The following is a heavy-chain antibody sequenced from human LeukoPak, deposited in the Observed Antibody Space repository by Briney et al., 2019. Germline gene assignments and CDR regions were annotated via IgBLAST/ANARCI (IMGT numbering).Heavy chain of an antibody. CDR1: SGSMTDSC. J-gene: IGHJ4*02. V-gene: IGHV4-59*12. D-gene: IGHD3-22*01. CDR3: TREGYDRSGYFLDF. CDR2: IYPSGRI. Sequence: PSETLSLTCSVSSGSMTDSCWSWFRQAPGKGFEWLGFIYPSGRIEYSPSLRGRVSFSVATSRMEATVRLRSVTASDTAVYYCTREGYDRSGYFLDFWGQGILVTVSS.